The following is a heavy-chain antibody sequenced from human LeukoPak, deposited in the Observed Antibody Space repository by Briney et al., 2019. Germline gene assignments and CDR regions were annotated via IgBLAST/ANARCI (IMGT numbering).Heavy chain of an antibody. CDR3: ARGGSGWYPDY. Sequence: PGGSLRLSCAASGFTLSSYAMHWVRQAPGKGLEWVAVISYDGSNKYYADPVKGRFTISRDNSKNTLYLQMNSLRAEDTAVYYCARGGSGWYPDYWGQGTLVTVSS. CDR2: ISYDGSNK. D-gene: IGHD6-19*01. CDR1: GFTLSSYA. V-gene: IGHV3-30*04. J-gene: IGHJ4*02.